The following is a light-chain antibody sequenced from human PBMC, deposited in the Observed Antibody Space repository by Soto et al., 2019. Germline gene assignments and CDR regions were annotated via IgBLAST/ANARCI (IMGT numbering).Light chain of an antibody. CDR3: QQYGTSGT. CDR1: QRVSSNY. V-gene: IGKV3-20*01. CDR2: GAS. J-gene: IGKJ4*01. Sequence: EIVLTQSPGTLSLSPGERATLSCRASQRVSSNYLAWYQQKPGQAPRLLIYGASSRATGIPDRFSGSGSGTDFTLTISRLEPDDFAVYYCQQYGTSGTFGGGTKVEIK.